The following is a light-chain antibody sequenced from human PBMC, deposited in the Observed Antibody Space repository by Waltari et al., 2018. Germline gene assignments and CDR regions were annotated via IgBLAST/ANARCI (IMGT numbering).Light chain of an antibody. CDR1: QSLVHSDGKTY. Sequence: DVVMPQSPLSLPVTLGQPATISCSSSQSLVHSDGKTYLNWFQHRPGQSPRRLIYKVFNRDSGVPDRFSGGGSGTDFTLKISRVEAEDVGTYYCMQATQWPLTFGQGTKVEIK. V-gene: IGKV2-30*02. CDR2: KVF. CDR3: MQATQWPLT. J-gene: IGKJ1*01.